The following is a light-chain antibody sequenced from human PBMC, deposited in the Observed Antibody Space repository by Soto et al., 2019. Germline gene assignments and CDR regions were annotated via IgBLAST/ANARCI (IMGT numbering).Light chain of an antibody. CDR2: GAS. CDR1: QSISSSY. CDR3: QQYDVSPPLT. V-gene: IGKV3-20*01. Sequence: EIVLTQSPGTLSLSPGERATLSCRASQSISSSYLAWYQQKPGHAPRLVIYGASNRATGIPDRFSGSGSGTDFTLTISRLEPEDFVIYYCQQYDVSPPLTFGGGTKVEIK. J-gene: IGKJ4*01.